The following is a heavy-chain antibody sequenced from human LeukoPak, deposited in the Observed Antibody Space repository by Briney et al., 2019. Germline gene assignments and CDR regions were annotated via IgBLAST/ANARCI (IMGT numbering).Heavy chain of an antibody. CDR3: AREVTTAPYYYYYMDV. V-gene: IGHV4-39*07. CDR2: IYYSGST. Sequence: SETLSLTCTVSGGSISSSSYYWGWIRQPPGKGLEWIGSIYYSGSTYYNPSLKSRVTMSVDTSKNQFSLKLSSVTAADTAVYYCAREVTTAPYYYYYMDVWGKGTTVTVSS. CDR1: GGSISSSSYY. J-gene: IGHJ6*03. D-gene: IGHD4-11*01.